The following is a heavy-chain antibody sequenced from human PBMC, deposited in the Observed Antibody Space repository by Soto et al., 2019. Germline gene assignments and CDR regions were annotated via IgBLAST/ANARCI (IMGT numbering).Heavy chain of an antibody. Sequence: ASVKVSCKASGYTFTSYGISWVRQAPGKGIEWMGWISAYNGNTNYAQKLQGRVTMTTDTSTSTAYMELRSLRSDDTAVYYCARDHYYDSSGYPNWFDPWGQGTLVTVSS. CDR3: ARDHYYDSSGYPNWFDP. V-gene: IGHV1-18*01. D-gene: IGHD3-22*01. J-gene: IGHJ5*02. CDR2: ISAYNGNT. CDR1: GYTFTSYG.